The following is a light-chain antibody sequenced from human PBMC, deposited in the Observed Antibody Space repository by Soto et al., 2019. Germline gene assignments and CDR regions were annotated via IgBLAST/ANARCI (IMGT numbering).Light chain of an antibody. V-gene: IGKV1-5*01. CDR1: QRISNW. Sequence: DIQMTQSPSTLPASGGDRVPITCRASQRISNWLAWYQQKPGTAPKVLIYHASNLQSGVPSSFSGSGSGTEFTLTISNMQPDDFATYYFQQYNSYSFCQGTKVEIK. CDR2: HAS. J-gene: IGKJ1*01. CDR3: QQYNSYS.